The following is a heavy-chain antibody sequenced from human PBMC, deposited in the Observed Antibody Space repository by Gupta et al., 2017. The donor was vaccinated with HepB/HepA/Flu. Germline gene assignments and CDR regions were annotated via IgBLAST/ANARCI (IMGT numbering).Heavy chain of an antibody. CDR3: AKETTFLEWLLFDY. D-gene: IGHD3-3*01. CDR2: ISYDGSNK. Sequence: QVQLVESGGGVVQPGRSLRLSCAVSGFTLSSYGMHWVRQAPGKGLEWVAVISYDGSNKYYADSVKGRFTISRDNSKNTLYLQMNSLRAEDTAVYYCAKETTFLEWLLFDYWGQGTLVTVSS. J-gene: IGHJ4*02. V-gene: IGHV3-30*18. CDR1: GFTLSSYG.